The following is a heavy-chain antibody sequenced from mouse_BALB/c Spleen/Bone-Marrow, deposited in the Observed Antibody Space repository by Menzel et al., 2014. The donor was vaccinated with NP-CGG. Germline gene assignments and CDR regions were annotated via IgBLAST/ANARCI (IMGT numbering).Heavy chain of an antibody. CDR1: GFTFSSYT. CDR3: ARPLYYDYDGFAY. CDR2: ISNGGGST. V-gene: IGHV5-12-2*01. D-gene: IGHD2-4*01. Sequence: VKLVESGGGLVQPGGSLKLSCAASGFTFSSYTMSWVRQTPEKRLEWVAYISNGGGSTYYPDTVKGRFTISRDNAKNTLYLQMSSLKSEDTAMYYCARPLYYDYDGFAYWGQGTLVTVSA. J-gene: IGHJ3*01.